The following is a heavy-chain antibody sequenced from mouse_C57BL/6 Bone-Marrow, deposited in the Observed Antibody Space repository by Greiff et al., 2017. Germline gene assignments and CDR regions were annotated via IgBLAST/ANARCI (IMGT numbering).Heavy chain of an antibody. V-gene: IGHV1-64*01. CDR3: AKRGPYCNYDY. J-gene: IGHJ2*01. CDR2: IHPNSGST. CDR1: GYTFTSYW. D-gene: IGHD2-1*01. Sequence: QVQLQQSGAELVKPGASVKLSCKASGYTFTSYWMHWVKQRPGQGLEWIGMIHPNSGSTNYNEKFKSKATLTVDKSSSTAYMQLSSLTSEDSAVYYCAKRGPYCNYDYWGQGTTLTVSS.